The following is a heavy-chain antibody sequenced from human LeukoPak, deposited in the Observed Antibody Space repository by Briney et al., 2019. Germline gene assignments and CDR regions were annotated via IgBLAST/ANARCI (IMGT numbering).Heavy chain of an antibody. J-gene: IGHJ4*02. V-gene: IGHV3-73*01. CDR3: TRHKRTYCSSTSCYGGAFDY. CDR2: IRSKANSYAP. D-gene: IGHD2-2*01. CDR1: GFTFSGSA. Sequence: GGSLRLSCAASGFTFSGSAMHWVRQASGKGLEWVGRIRSKANSYAPAYAASVKGRFTISRDDSKNTAYLQMNSLKTEDTAVYYCTRHKRTYCSSTSCYGGAFDYWGQGTLVTVSS.